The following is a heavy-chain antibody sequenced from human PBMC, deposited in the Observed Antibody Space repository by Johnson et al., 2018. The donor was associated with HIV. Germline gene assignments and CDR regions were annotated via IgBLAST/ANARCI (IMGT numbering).Heavy chain of an antibody. J-gene: IGHJ3*02. CDR3: ARAVCRGGRCYSHDAFDI. CDR2: IGTAGDT. V-gene: IGHV3-13*01. D-gene: IGHD2-15*01. Sequence: PGKGLEWVSTIGTAGDTYYPGSVKGRFTVSREDAKNSLYLQMNSLRAGDTALYYCARAVCRGGRCYSHDAFDIWGQGTMVTVSS.